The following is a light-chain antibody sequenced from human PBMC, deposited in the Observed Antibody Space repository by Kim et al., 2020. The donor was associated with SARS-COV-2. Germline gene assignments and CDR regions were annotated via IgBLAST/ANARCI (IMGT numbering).Light chain of an antibody. CDR2: DAP. CDR1: RSVSSY. Sequence: GNRATLACKSKRSVSSYVAGHQQNPGQAHRLLIYDAPNRDTGIRAGCSGSGCGTHFTLTISTLEPGDFAVYFCQQRSNLVYSFGRGKRLE. J-gene: IGKJ2*01. V-gene: IGKV3-11*01. CDR3: QQRSNLVYS.